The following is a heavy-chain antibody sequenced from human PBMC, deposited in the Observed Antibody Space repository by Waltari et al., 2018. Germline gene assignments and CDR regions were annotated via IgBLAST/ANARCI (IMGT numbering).Heavy chain of an antibody. CDR2: ISSSSSYI. J-gene: IGHJ4*02. V-gene: IGHV3-21*04. Sequence: EVQLVESGGGLVKPGGSLRLSCAASGFTFSSYSMNWVRQAPGKGLEWVSSISSSSSYIYYADSVKGRFTISRDNAKNSLYLQMNSLRAEDTAVYYCAKPALITMIVVGHAPDYWGQGTLVTVSS. D-gene: IGHD3-22*01. CDR1: GFTFSSYS. CDR3: AKPALITMIVVGHAPDY.